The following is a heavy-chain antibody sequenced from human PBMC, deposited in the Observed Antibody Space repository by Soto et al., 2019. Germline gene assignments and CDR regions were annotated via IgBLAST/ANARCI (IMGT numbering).Heavy chain of an antibody. CDR2: FIPIFGTA. CDR3: ARHLGGNHYYYGMDV. D-gene: IGHD3-16*01. J-gene: IGHJ6*02. V-gene: IGHV1-69*12. CDR1: GGTFSSYL. Sequence: QFQLVESGAEVKKPGSSVKVSGKASGGTFSSYLISWGRQAPGQGLGWMGGFIPIFGTADYAQKFQGRVTITADDFTSTAYMELSSLRSEDTAVYYCARHLGGNHYYYGMDVWGQGTTVTVSS.